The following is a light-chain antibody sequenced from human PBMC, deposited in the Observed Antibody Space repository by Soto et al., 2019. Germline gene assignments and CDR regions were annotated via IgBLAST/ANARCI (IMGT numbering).Light chain of an antibody. CDR1: QGVTTN. CDR2: DVS. V-gene: IGKV3-15*01. J-gene: IGKJ5*01. CDR3: QQYNNWPFS. Sequence: EIVMTHSPDTLSVSPWEIATLSCRAGQGVTTNFAWYQQKSGQSPRLLIYDVSIRATGVPARFSGTGSETDFTLTISGLQSEDSAVYFCQQYNNWPFSFGQGTRLEIK.